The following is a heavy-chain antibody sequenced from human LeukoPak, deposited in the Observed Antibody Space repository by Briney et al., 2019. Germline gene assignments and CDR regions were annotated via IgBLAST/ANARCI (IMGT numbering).Heavy chain of an antibody. CDR2: MYHRGST. V-gene: IGHV4-38-2*02. D-gene: IGHD4-17*01. CDR3: ARDYGVKFDY. Sequence: SETLSLTCSVSGHSISSGYYWGWIRQPPGKGLEWIGTMYHRGSTYYNPSLKSRVTISVDTSKNQFSLKLSSVTAADTAVYYCARDYGVKFDYWGQGTLVTVSS. J-gene: IGHJ4*02. CDR1: GHSISSGYY.